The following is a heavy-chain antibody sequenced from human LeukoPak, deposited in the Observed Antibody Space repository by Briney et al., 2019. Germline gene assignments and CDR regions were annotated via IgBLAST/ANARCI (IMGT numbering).Heavy chain of an antibody. CDR3: ARDWGRTGVSYYFDY. Sequence: VASVKVSCKASGYTFTSYGISWVRQAPGQGLEWMGWISAYNGNTNYAQKLQGRVTMTRDTSISTAYMELSRLRSDDTAVYYCARDWGRTGVSYYFDYWGQGTLVTVSS. CDR1: GYTFTSYG. D-gene: IGHD1-1*01. J-gene: IGHJ4*02. V-gene: IGHV1-18*01. CDR2: ISAYNGNT.